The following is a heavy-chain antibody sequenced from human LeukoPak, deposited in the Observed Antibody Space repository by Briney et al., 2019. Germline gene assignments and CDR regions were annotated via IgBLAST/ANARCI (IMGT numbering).Heavy chain of an antibody. CDR1: GFTFSSYE. CDR3: AKDLAGYSSSRGVFDY. Sequence: GGSLRLSCAASGFTFSSYEMNWVRQAPGKGLEWVSYISSSGSTIYYADSVKGRFTISRDNAKNSLYLQMNSLRAEDTAVYYCAKDLAGYSSSRGVFDYWGQGTLVTVSS. D-gene: IGHD6-6*01. J-gene: IGHJ4*02. CDR2: ISSSGSTI. V-gene: IGHV3-48*03.